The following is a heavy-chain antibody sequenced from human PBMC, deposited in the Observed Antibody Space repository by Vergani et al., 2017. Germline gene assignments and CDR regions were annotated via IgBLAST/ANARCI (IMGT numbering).Heavy chain of an antibody. J-gene: IGHJ6*03. V-gene: IGHV4-38-2*01. CDR1: GYSISSGYY. CDR2: IYHSGST. Sequence: QVQLQESGPGLVKPSETLSLTCAVSGYSISSGYYWGWIRQPPGKGLEWIGSIYHSGSTYYNPSLKSRVTISVDTSKNQFSLKLSSVTVADTAVYYCARVAGGLGYCSSTSCYTSYYYYYYMDVWGKGTTVTVSS. CDR3: ARVAGGLGYCSSTSCYTSYYYYYYMDV. D-gene: IGHD2-2*02.